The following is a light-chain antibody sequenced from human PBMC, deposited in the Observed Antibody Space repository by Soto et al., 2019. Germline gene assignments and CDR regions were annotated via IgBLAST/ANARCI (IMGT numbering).Light chain of an antibody. CDR3: QQRSNWRT. J-gene: IGKJ4*01. V-gene: IGKV3-11*01. Sequence: EIVLTQSPATLSLSPGERATLSCRASQSVSSYLAWYQQKPGQAPRLLIYDASNRSTGIPARFSGSGSGTDFTITISSLEPEDCAVYYCQQRSNWRTFGGGTKVEIK. CDR1: QSVSSY. CDR2: DAS.